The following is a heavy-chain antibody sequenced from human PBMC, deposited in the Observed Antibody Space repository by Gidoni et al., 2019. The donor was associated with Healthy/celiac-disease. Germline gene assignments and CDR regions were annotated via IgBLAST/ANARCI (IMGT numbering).Heavy chain of an antibody. CDR1: GFSLRTSGVG. V-gene: IGHV2-5*02. Sequence: QITLKESGPTLVKPTQTLTLTCTFSGFSLRTSGVGVGWIRQPPVKALEGLAIFYCDDDKRYSPSLKSRLTSTKDTSKNQVVLTTTNMDPVDTATYYCAHKGSGAVAGTLDYWGQGTLVTVSS. CDR3: AHKGSGAVAGTLDY. J-gene: IGHJ4*02. CDR2: FYCDDDK. D-gene: IGHD6-19*01.